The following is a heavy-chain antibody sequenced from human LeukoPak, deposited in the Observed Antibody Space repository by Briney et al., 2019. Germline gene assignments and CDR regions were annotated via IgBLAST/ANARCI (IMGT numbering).Heavy chain of an antibody. J-gene: IGHJ5*02. CDR1: GGSFSGYY. D-gene: IGHD5-12*01. V-gene: IGHV4-34*01. CDR3: VRAGYSGPFDP. Sequence: SETLSLTCAVYGGSFSGYYWSWIRQPPGKGLEWIGEINHSGSTNYNPSLKSRVTISVDTSKNQFSLKLSSVTAADTAVYYCVRAGYSGPFDPWGQGTLVTVSS. CDR2: INHSGST.